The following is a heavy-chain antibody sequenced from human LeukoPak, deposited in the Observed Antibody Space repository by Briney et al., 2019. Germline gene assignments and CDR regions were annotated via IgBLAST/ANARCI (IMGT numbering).Heavy chain of an antibody. V-gene: IGHV3-21*01. CDR1: GFTFSSYT. J-gene: IGHJ4*02. D-gene: IGHD6-13*01. CDR2: ISGSSRHK. Sequence: GGSLRLSCAASGFTFSSYTMNWVREAPGKGLEWVSSISGSSRHKYYADSVKGRFTISRDNAKNSLYLQMNSLRAEDTAVYYCARTANFAAGYYIDYWGQGTLVTVSS. CDR3: ARTANFAAGYYIDY.